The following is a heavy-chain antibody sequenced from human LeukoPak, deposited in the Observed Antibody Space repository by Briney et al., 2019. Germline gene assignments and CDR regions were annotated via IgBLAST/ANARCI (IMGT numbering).Heavy chain of an antibody. Sequence: SETLSLTCAVYGGSFSGYYWSWIRQPPGKELEWIGEINHSGTTNYNPSLKSRVTVSIDASKNQFSLKLSSVTAADTAVYYCASSRGYHYDSSGYWTYYFDYWGQGTLVTVSS. J-gene: IGHJ4*02. CDR3: ASSRGYHYDSSGYWTYYFDY. V-gene: IGHV4-34*01. CDR1: GGSFSGYY. D-gene: IGHD3-22*01. CDR2: INHSGTT.